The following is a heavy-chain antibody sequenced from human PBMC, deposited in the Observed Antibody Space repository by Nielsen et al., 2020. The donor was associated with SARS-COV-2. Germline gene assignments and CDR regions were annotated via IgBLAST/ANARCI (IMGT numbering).Heavy chain of an antibody. CDR1: GGSISSYY. Sequence: SETLSLTCTVFGGSISSYYWSWIRQPPGKGLEWIGYIYYSGSTNYNPSLKSRVTISVDTSKNQFSLKLSSVTAADTAVYYCARDRFGDSWFDPWGQGTLVTVSS. CDR2: IYYSGST. CDR3: ARDRFGDSWFDP. D-gene: IGHD3-10*01. V-gene: IGHV4-59*01. J-gene: IGHJ5*02.